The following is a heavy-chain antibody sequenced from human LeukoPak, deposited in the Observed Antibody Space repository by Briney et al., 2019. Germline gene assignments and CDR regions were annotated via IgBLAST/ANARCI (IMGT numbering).Heavy chain of an antibody. CDR2: TKQDGSET. D-gene: IGHD6-13*01. CDR3: ASWPIAAAPPVYYFDY. J-gene: IGHJ4*02. Sequence: GGSLRLSCAASGFSFSSSWMSWVRQAPGKGLEWVAKTKQDGSETFYVDSVKGRFTISRDNAKNSLYLQMNSLRAEDTAVYYCASWPIAAAPPVYYFDYWGQGTLVTVSS. V-gene: IGHV3-7*02. CDR1: GFSFSSSW.